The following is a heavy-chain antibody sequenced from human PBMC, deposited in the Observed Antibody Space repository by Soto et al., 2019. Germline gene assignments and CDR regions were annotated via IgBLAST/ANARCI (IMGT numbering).Heavy chain of an antibody. CDR3: AKDKVPDGAWDIDY. J-gene: IGHJ4*02. CDR2: IIGANGDT. CDR1: GFTFNKYS. V-gene: IGHV3-23*01. D-gene: IGHD4-17*01. Sequence: EVQLLESGGDLVQPGGSLRLSCVVSGFTFNKYSMSLVRQAPGKGLEWVSSIIGANGDTSYADSVEGRFTISRSNSKNALYQQMNSLTVGDTAVYYCAKDKVPDGAWDIDYWGQGTLVTVSS.